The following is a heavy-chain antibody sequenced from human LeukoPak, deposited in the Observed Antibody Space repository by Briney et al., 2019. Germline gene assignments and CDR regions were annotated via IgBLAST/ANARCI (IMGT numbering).Heavy chain of an antibody. CDR2: IYYNGST. D-gene: IGHD2-15*01. CDR3: ARDRSGGYNWFDP. CDR1: GGSISSGGYY. J-gene: IGHJ5*02. V-gene: IGHV4-31*03. Sequence: PSETLSLTCTVSGGSISSGGYYWSWIRQHPGKGLEWIGYIYYNGSTYYNPSLKSRVTISVDTSKNQFSLKLSSVTAADTAIYYCARDRSGGYNWFDPWGQGTLVTVSS.